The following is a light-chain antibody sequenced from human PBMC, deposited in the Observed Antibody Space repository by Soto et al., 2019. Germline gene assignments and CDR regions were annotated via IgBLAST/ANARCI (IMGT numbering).Light chain of an antibody. CDR2: DVS. CDR3: QQYDSYRT. CDR1: QNISTW. J-gene: IGKJ1*01. Sequence: ILMTQSPSTLSASVGDRVTITCRPSQNISTWLAWYQQKSGKAPKLLIYDVSTLESGVPTRFSGSGSGTEFSIISHGLQPGDFATYYCQQYDSYRTFGQGTTV. V-gene: IGKV1-5*01.